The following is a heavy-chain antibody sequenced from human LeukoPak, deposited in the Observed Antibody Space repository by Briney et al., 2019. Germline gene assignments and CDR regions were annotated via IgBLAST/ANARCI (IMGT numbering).Heavy chain of an antibody. Sequence: GGSLRLSCAASGFTFSSYGMHWVRQAPGKGLEWVSSISSSSSYIYYADSVKGRFTISRDNAKNSLYLQMNSLRAEDTAVYYCAGGSGRRFWGQGTLVTVSS. D-gene: IGHD2-15*01. CDR1: GFTFSSYG. CDR2: ISSSSSYI. V-gene: IGHV3-21*01. J-gene: IGHJ4*02. CDR3: AGGSGRRF.